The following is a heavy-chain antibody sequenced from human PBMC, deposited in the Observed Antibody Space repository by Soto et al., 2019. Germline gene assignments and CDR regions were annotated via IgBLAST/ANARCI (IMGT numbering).Heavy chain of an antibody. CDR3: ATRGWFGAYCGMDV. Sequence: QVQLVQSGAEVKKPGSSVKVSCKASGGTFSSYAISWVRQAPGQGLEWMGGIIPIFGTANYAQKFQGRVTXXAXEXXSTAYMELSSLRSEDTAVYYCATRGWFGAYCGMDVWGQGTTVTVSS. CDR2: IIPIFGTA. V-gene: IGHV1-69*12. CDR1: GGTFSSYA. D-gene: IGHD3-10*01. J-gene: IGHJ6*02.